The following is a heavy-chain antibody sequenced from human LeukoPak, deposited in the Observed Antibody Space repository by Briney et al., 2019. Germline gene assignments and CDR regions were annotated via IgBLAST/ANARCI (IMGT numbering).Heavy chain of an antibody. J-gene: IGHJ6*02. CDR2: IIPIFGTA. Sequence: SVTVSCRASGGTFSSYAISWVRQAPGQGLEWMGGIIPIFGTANYAQKFQGRVTITADESTSTAYMELSSLRSEDTAVYYCARASGWYNYYYGMDVWGQGTTVTVSS. CDR1: GGTFSSYA. CDR3: ARASGWYNYYYGMDV. D-gene: IGHD6-19*01. V-gene: IGHV1-69*13.